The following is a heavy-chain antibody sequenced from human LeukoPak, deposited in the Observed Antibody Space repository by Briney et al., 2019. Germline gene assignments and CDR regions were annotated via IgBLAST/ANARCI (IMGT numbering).Heavy chain of an antibody. CDR3: ATEFIVVVRGSDLDY. D-gene: IGHD2-15*01. CDR2: ISYDGSNK. V-gene: IGHV3-30-3*01. J-gene: IGHJ4*02. Sequence: GGSLRLSCAASGFTFSSYWMNWARQAPGKGLEWVAVISYDGSNKYYAGSVKGRFTISRDNSKNTLYLQMNSLRAEDTAVYYCATEFIVVVRGSDLDYWGQGTLVTVSS. CDR1: GFTFSSYW.